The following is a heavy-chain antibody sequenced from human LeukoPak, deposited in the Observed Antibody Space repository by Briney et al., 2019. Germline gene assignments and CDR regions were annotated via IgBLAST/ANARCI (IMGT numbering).Heavy chain of an antibody. CDR3: ARVGGQRITMVREWPPGYYYYGMDV. Sequence: ASVKVSCTAPGGTFSSYAISWVRQAPGQGLEWMGGIIPIFGTANYAQKFQGRVTITADESTSTAYMELSSLRSEDTAVYYCARVGGQRITMVREWPPGYYYYGMDVWGQGTTVTVSS. CDR1: GGTFSSYA. J-gene: IGHJ6*02. CDR2: IIPIFGTA. V-gene: IGHV1-69*13. D-gene: IGHD3-10*01.